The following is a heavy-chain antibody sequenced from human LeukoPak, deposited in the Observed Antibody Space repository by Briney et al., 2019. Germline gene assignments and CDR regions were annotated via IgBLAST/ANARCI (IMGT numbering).Heavy chain of an antibody. D-gene: IGHD3-10*01. CDR1: GFTFSSYW. CDR2: IKNDGSTT. Sequence: PGGSLRLSCAASGFTFSSYWMHWVRQPPGKGLVWVSRIKNDGSTTTYADSVKGRFTISRDNAKNSLYLQMNSLRAEDMALYYCARSNYYGSGSYMDYWGQGTLVTVSS. V-gene: IGHV3-74*01. J-gene: IGHJ4*02. CDR3: ARSNYYGSGSYMDY.